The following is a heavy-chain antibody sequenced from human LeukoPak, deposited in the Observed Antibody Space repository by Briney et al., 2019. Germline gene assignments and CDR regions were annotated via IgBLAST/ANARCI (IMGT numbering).Heavy chain of an antibody. D-gene: IGHD3-3*01. Sequence: GESLKISCKVSGYTFANYWIGWARQMPGKGLEWVGIFYPAESRVRYGPSFRGQVTISVDKSISTAYLQWNSLKASDSAMYYCARSSKSAFDYWGQGTLVTVSS. CDR3: ARSSKSAFDY. CDR1: GYTFANYW. J-gene: IGHJ4*02. CDR2: FYPAESRV. V-gene: IGHV5-51*01.